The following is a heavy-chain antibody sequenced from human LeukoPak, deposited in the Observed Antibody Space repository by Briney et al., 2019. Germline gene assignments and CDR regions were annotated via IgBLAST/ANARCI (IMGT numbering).Heavy chain of an antibody. CDR1: GLTFSSYA. D-gene: IGHD6-19*01. CDR2: ISGSGGST. Sequence: TGGSLRLSCAASGLTFSSYAMSWVRQAPGKGLEWVSAISGSGGSTYYADSVKGRFTISRDNSKNTLYLQMNSLRAEDTAVYYCAKAFSSSGWYETLYWGQGTLVTVSS. J-gene: IGHJ4*02. V-gene: IGHV3-23*01. CDR3: AKAFSSSGWYETLY.